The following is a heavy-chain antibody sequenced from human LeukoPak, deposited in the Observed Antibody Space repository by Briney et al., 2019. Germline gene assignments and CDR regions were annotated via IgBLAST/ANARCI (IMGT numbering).Heavy chain of an antibody. CDR2: ISSSGGTT. CDR3: AKPTREYCSSSSCHMFDY. Sequence: PGGSLRLSCAASGFTFSSYWMHWVRQAPGKGLEWVSAISSSGGTTYYADSVKGRFTISRDNSKNTLYLQMNSLRAEDTAVYYCAKPTREYCSSSSCHMFDYWGQGTLVTVAP. D-gene: IGHD2-2*02. CDR1: GFTFSSYW. V-gene: IGHV3-23*01. J-gene: IGHJ4*02.